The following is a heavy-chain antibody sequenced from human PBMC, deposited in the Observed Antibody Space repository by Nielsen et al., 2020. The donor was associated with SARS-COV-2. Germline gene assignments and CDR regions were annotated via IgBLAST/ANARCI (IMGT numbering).Heavy chain of an antibody. J-gene: IGHJ6*02. V-gene: IGHV3-30*04. CDR3: ARVYSSSWLRYYYYGMDV. CDR2: ISYDGSNK. D-gene: IGHD6-13*01. CDR1: AFTFSSYA. Sequence: GGSLRLSCAASAFTFSSYAMHWVRQAPGKGLEWVAVISYDGSNKYYADSVKGRFTISRDNSKNTLYLQMNSLRAEDTAVYYCARVYSSSWLRYYYYGMDVWGQGTTVTVSS.